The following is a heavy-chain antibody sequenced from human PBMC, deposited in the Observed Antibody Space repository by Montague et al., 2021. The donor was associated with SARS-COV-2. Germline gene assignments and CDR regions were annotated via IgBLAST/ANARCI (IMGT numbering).Heavy chain of an antibody. CDR3: ARDFRTYYYGSGSSSYGMDV. Sequence: SLRLSCAASGFTFSSYEMNWVRQAPEKGLEWVSYITSSGSTIYYADSVMGRFTISRDNAKRSVYLQMNSLRAEDTAVYYCARDFRTYYYGSGSSSYGMDVWGQGTTVTVSS. CDR1: GFTFSSYE. D-gene: IGHD3-10*01. CDR2: ITSSGSTI. J-gene: IGHJ6*02. V-gene: IGHV3-48*03.